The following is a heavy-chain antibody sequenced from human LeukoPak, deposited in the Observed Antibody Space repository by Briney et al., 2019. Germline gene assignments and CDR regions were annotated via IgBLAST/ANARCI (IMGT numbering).Heavy chain of an antibody. CDR2: IYYSGST. CDR1: GGSISSSSYY. Sequence: SETLSLTCTVSGGSISSSSYYWGWIRQPPGKGLEWIGSIYYSGSTYYNPSLKSRVTISVDTSKNQFSLKLSSVTAADTAVYYCARGGYCSSTSCYALYYYYYMDVWGKGTTVTISS. V-gene: IGHV4-39*01. J-gene: IGHJ6*03. CDR3: ARGGYCSSTSCYALYYYYYMDV. D-gene: IGHD2-2*01.